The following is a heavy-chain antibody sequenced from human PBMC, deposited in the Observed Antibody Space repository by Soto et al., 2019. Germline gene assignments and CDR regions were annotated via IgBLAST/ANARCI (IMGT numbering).Heavy chain of an antibody. D-gene: IGHD2-15*01. CDR2: IIPIFGTA. Sequence: SVKVSCKASGGTFSSYASSWVRKAPGQGLEWMGGIIPIFGTANYAQKFQGRVTIPADESTSTAYMEQSSLRSEDTAVYYCARSFICSGGSCYSGYYYYGMDVWGQVTTVTVSS. CDR3: ARSFICSGGSCYSGYYYYGMDV. CDR1: GGTFSSYA. J-gene: IGHJ6*02. V-gene: IGHV1-69*13.